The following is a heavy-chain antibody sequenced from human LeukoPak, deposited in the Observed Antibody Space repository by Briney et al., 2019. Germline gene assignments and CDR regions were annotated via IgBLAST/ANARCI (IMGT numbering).Heavy chain of an antibody. CDR3: ARGPLGSGTMDV. J-gene: IGHJ6*03. CDR2: IYYSGST. Sequence: SETLSLTCTVSGGSLSSGGSYWGWIRQHPGECLEWIGYIYYSGSTYYNPSLKSRVTISVDTSKNQFSLKLSSVTAADTAVYYCARGPLGSGTMDVWGKGTTVTVSS. V-gene: IGHV4-31*03. CDR1: GGSLSSGGSY. D-gene: IGHD3-10*01.